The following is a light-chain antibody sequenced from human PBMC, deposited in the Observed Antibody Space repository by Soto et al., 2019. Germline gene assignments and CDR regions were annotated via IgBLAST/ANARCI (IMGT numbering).Light chain of an antibody. Sequence: EIVLTQSPDTLSLSPGERATLSCRASQSVSSSYLAWYQQKPGQAPRLLIYGASSRATGIPDRFSGSGSGTDFTLTISRLEPEDFAVYYCQQYGSPITFGGGTKVDIK. CDR2: GAS. V-gene: IGKV3-20*01. J-gene: IGKJ4*01. CDR3: QQYGSPIT. CDR1: QSVSSSY.